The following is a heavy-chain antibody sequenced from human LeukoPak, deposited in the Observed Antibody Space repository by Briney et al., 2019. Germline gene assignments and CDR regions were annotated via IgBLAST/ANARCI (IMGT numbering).Heavy chain of an antibody. J-gene: IGHJ3*02. V-gene: IGHV3-7*01. CDR1: EFTFSTYW. Sequence: GGSLRLSCAASEFTFSTYWMTWVRQAPGKGLEWVADIKQDGSEKYYVDSVKGRFTISRQNAKKSLFLQMNSLRAEDTAVYYCARHRSGGSQDDAFDIWGQGTLVTVSS. CDR3: ARHRSGGSQDDAFDI. CDR2: IKQDGSEK. D-gene: IGHD2-15*01.